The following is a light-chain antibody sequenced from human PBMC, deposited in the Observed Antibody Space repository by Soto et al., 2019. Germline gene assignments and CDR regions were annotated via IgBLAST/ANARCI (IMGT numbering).Light chain of an antibody. CDR2: DVS. J-gene: IGKJ1*01. V-gene: IGKV3D-15*01. Sequence: EIVMTQSPATLSVSPGERATLSCWASQSVSSNLAWYQQKPGQAPRLLIYDVSTRATGIPTRFSGSGSGTEFTLTISSLQSEDFAAYYCQQYNSWPWTFGQGTKVDIK. CDR1: QSVSSN. CDR3: QQYNSWPWT.